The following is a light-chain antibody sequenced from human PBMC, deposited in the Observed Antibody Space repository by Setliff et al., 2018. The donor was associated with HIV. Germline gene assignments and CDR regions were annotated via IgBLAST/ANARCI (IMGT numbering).Light chain of an antibody. J-gene: IGLJ1*01. CDR1: SSDVGGYNY. CDR3: SSYTDSSTLV. V-gene: IGLV2-14*01. Sequence: QSVLAQPASVSGSPGQSITISCTGTSSDVGGYNYVSWYQQHTGKDPKLMIYEVSNRPSGVSNRFSGSKSGNTASLTISGLQAEDEGDYYCSSYTDSSTLVFGTGTKVTVL. CDR2: EVS.